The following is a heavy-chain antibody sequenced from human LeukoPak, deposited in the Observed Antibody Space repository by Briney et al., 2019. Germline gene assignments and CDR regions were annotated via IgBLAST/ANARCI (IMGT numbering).Heavy chain of an antibody. D-gene: IGHD6-19*01. CDR1: GYTFTSYG. Sequence: WASVKVSCKASGYTFTSYGISWVRQAPGQGLEWMGGIIPIFGTANYAQKFQGRVTITADESTSTAYMELSSLRSEDTAVYYCATDLISGWYLRLASNAFDIWGQGTMVTVSS. J-gene: IGHJ3*02. V-gene: IGHV1-69*13. CDR3: ATDLISGWYLRLASNAFDI. CDR2: IIPIFGTA.